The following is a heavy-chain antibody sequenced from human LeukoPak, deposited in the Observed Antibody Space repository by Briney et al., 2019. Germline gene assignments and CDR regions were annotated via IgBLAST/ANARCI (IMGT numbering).Heavy chain of an antibody. Sequence: KPSETLSLTCTVSGGSISSSTYYWGWIRQPPGKGLEWIGSIYYSGNTYYNPTLKSRVTISVDTSKNQFSLKLSSVTAADTAVYYCARLVYYDSSGYILDWGQGTLVTVSS. CDR1: GGSISSSTYY. J-gene: IGHJ4*02. CDR2: IYYSGNT. CDR3: ARLVYYDSSGYILD. V-gene: IGHV4-39*01. D-gene: IGHD3-22*01.